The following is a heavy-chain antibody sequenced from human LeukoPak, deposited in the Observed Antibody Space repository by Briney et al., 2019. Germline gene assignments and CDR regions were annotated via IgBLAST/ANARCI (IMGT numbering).Heavy chain of an antibody. Sequence: GASVKVSCTASGYTFTGYYMHWVRQAPGQGLEWMGWINPNSGGTNYAQKFQGRVTMTRDTSISTAYMELSRLRSDDTAVYYCARAPIYYYGSGSYNWFDPWGQGTLVTVSS. V-gene: IGHV1-2*02. J-gene: IGHJ5*02. CDR2: INPNSGGT. D-gene: IGHD3-10*01. CDR3: ARAPIYYYGSGSYNWFDP. CDR1: GYTFTGYY.